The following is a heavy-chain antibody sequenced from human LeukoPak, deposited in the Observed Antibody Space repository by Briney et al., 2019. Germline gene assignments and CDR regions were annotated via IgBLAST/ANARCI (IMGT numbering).Heavy chain of an antibody. D-gene: IGHD5-18*01. Sequence: PGGSLRLSCAASGFTLSSYAMHWVRQAPGKGLGWVAVISYDGSNKYYADSVKGRFTISRDNSKNTLYLQMNSLRAEDTAVYYCARNRGYSYGYGDYWGQGTLVTVSS. V-gene: IGHV3-30*04. CDR1: GFTLSSYA. CDR3: ARNRGYSYGYGDY. CDR2: ISYDGSNK. J-gene: IGHJ4*02.